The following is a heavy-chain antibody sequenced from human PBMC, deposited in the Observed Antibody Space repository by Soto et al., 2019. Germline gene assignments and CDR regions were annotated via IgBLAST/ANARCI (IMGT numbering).Heavy chain of an antibody. CDR3: GRVVEGATRHTDFDS. Sequence: SDTLSLTCSVSGAVVTSGENYWSWTRQPPGKGLEFIANVYYSGGAHYNPSFKSRVTISVDTATNQVSLRMSSVTAADTAVYFCGRVVEGATRHTDFDSWGQGTLVTVSS. D-gene: IGHD2-21*01. J-gene: IGHJ5*01. CDR2: VYYSGGA. CDR1: GAVVTSGENY. V-gene: IGHV4-61*08.